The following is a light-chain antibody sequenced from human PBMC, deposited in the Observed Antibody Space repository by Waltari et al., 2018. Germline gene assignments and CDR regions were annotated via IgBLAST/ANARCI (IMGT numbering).Light chain of an antibody. J-gene: IGLJ2*01. CDR1: RSHVGINS. CDR3: AAWDDILDAVV. V-gene: IGLV1-44*01. Sequence: QPVLSQPPSTSATPGQTVSISCSGSRSHVGINSVNSYQQLPGTAPKLLIYKNDGRPSGVPDRFSASKSDTSASLAINGLQSEDEAEYYCAAWDDILDAVVFGGGTKLTVL. CDR2: KND.